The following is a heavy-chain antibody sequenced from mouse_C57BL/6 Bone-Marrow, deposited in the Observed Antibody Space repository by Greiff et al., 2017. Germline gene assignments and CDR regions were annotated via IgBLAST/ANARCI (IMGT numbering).Heavy chain of an antibody. J-gene: IGHJ4*01. Sequence: DVKLVESGGGLVQSGRSLRLSCATSGFTFSDFYMEWVRQAPGKGLEWIAASRNKANDYTTEYSASVKGRFIVSRDTSQSILYLQMNALRAEDTAIYYCARDAEAMDYWGQGTSVTVSS. V-gene: IGHV7-1*01. CDR2: SRNKANDYTT. CDR1: GFTFSDFY. CDR3: ARDAEAMDY.